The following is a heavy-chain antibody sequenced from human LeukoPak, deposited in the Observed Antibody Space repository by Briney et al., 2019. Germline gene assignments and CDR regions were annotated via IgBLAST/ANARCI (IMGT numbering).Heavy chain of an antibody. J-gene: IGHJ4*02. Sequence: PGGSLRLSCAASGXTFSSYAVTWVRQAPGKGLEWVSTINDYNDNTYSADSVKGRFTISRDNSKNTLYLQMNTLRAEDTAVYYCAKGTYDSTPFDYWGQGTLVTVSS. D-gene: IGHD3-16*01. CDR1: GXTFSSYA. V-gene: IGHV3-23*01. CDR2: INDYNDNT. CDR3: AKGTYDSTPFDY.